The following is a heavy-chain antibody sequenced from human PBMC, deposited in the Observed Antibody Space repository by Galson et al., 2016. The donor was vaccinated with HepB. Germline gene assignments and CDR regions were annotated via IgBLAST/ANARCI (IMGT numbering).Heavy chain of an antibody. Sequence: SVKVCCKASGYTFTRNGISWVRQAPGQGLEWMGWINAYSGNTNYAQKFQGRVTMTTDTSTSTAYMELRSLRSDDTAVYYCARALLAIDDFWGQGTLVTVSS. CDR2: INAYSGNT. CDR3: ARALLAIDDF. CDR1: GYTFTRNG. J-gene: IGHJ4*02. V-gene: IGHV1-18*01. D-gene: IGHD1-26*01.